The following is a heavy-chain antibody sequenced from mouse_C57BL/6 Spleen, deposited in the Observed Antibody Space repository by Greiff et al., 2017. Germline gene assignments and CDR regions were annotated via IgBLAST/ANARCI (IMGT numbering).Heavy chain of an antibody. CDR2: ISYDGSN. V-gene: IGHV3-6*01. CDR1: GYSITSGYY. Sequence: VQLQQSGPGLVKPSQSLSLTCSVTGYSITSGYYWNWIRQFPGNKLEWMGYISYDGSNNYNPSLNNRISITRDTSRNQFFLKLNSVTTEDTATYYCAREDYSTYFCAYWGQGTLVTVSA. CDR3: AREDYSTYFCAY. J-gene: IGHJ3*01. D-gene: IGHD2-5*01.